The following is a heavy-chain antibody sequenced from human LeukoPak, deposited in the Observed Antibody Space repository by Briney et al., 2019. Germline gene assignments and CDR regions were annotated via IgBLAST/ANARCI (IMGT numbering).Heavy chain of an antibody. D-gene: IGHD5-18*01. CDR1: GFIFSNFN. Sequence: GGSLRLSCAASGFIFSNFNMHWIRQAPVQGLEWVSSISSSSSYIHYADSVKGRFTISRDNAKNSLYLQMNSLRAEDTAVYYCARVGKWIQLWPNAFDIWGQGTMVTVSS. CDR3: ARVGKWIQLWPNAFDI. J-gene: IGHJ3*02. CDR2: ISSSSSYI. V-gene: IGHV3-21*01.